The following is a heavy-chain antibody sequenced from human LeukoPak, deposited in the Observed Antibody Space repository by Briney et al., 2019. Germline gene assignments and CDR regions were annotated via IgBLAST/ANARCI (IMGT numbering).Heavy chain of an antibody. CDR3: ARDLQGYYGSGSYYKPLDY. CDR1: GYTFTSYG. D-gene: IGHD3-10*01. CDR2: ISAYNGNT. J-gene: IGHJ4*02. Sequence: ASVKVSCKASGYTFTSYGISWVRQAPGQGLEWMGWISAYNGNTNYAQKLRGRVTMTTDTSTSTAYMELRSLRSDDTAVYYCARDLQGYYGSGSYYKPLDYWGQGTLVTVSS. V-gene: IGHV1-18*01.